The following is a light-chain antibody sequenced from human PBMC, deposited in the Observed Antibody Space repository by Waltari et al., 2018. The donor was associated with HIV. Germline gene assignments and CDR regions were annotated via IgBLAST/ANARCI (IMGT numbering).Light chain of an antibody. CDR3: SSYAGSNNFGV. CDR2: EVS. Sequence: QSALTPPPSASGSPGQSVTISCTRTRSYVCGYNHFSWYQQHPGKAPKLMIYEVSKRPSGVPDRFSGSKSGNTASLTVSGLQAEDEADYYCSSYAGSNNFGVFGGGTKLTVL. J-gene: IGLJ2*01. CDR1: RSYVCGYNH. V-gene: IGLV2-8*01.